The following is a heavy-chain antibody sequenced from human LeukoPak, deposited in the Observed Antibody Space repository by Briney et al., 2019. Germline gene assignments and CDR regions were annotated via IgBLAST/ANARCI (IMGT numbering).Heavy chain of an antibody. CDR2: IQDSGIT. CDR3: AGRGHRYSRD. CDR1: GDSVSSGY. V-gene: IGHV4-4*09. D-gene: IGHD2-15*01. Sequence: PSETLSLICTVSGDSVSSGYWSWIRHSPGKGLEWIGFIQDSGITDYNPSLKSRLLMSVDTSKNQFSLNLRSVTAAHTAVYYCAGRGHRYSRDWGQGILVTISS. J-gene: IGHJ1*01.